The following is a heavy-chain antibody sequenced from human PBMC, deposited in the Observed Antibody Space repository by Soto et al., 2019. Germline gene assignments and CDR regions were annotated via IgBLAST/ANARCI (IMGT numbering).Heavy chain of an antibody. CDR3: ARDSFGREDLVYYYGMDV. D-gene: IGHD3-10*01. CDR1: GFTFSSYG. J-gene: IGHJ6*02. Sequence: GGSLRLSCAASGFTFSSYGMHWVRQAPGKGLEWVAVIWYDRSNKYYADSVKGRFTISRDNSKNTLYLQMNSLRAEDTAVYYCARDSFGREDLVYYYGMDVWGQGTTVTVSS. V-gene: IGHV3-33*01. CDR2: IWYDRSNK.